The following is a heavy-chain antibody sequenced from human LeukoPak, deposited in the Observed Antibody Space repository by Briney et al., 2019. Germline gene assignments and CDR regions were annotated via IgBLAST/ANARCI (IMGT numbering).Heavy chain of an antibody. V-gene: IGHV3-7*05. CDR1: GFTFTYYW. J-gene: IGHJ4*02. CDR3: ASQVTIFGGGKYFDY. CDR2: INEDGSDK. Sequence: GGSLRPSCAASGFTFTYYWMTWVRQAPGKGLEWVANINEDGSDKQYVDSVKGRFTISRDNAKNSLYLQMNSLRAEDTAIYYCASQVTIFGGGKYFDYWGQGTLVTVSS. D-gene: IGHD3-3*01.